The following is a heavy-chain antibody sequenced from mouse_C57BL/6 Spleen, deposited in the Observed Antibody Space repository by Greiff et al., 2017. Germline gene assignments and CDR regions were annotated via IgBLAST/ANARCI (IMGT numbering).Heavy chain of an antibody. CDR3: TKFTTPVARGWYFDV. Sequence: QVQLQQSGAELVRPGASVTLSCKASGYTFTDYEMHWVKQTPVHGLEWIGAIDPETGGTAYNQKFKGKAILTADKSSSTAYMELRSLTSEDSAVYYCTKFTTPVARGWYFDVWGTGTTVTVSS. CDR2: IDPETGGT. CDR1: GYTFTDYE. V-gene: IGHV1-15*01. J-gene: IGHJ1*03. D-gene: IGHD1-1*01.